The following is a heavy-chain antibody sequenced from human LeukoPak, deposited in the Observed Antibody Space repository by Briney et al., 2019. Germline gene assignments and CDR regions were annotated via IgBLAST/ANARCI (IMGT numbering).Heavy chain of an antibody. CDR1: GGSIGGYY. D-gene: IGHD2-15*01. CDR2: IYYSGST. J-gene: IGHJ6*02. CDR3: GREGPSSHRLDV. V-gene: IGHV4-59*01. Sequence: SETLSLTCTVSGGSIGGYYWSWIRRPPGKGLEWIGYIYYSGSTKYNPSLKSRVTISVDTSRTQFSLKVSSVTAADTAVYYCGREGPSSHRLDVWGQGTTVTVSS.